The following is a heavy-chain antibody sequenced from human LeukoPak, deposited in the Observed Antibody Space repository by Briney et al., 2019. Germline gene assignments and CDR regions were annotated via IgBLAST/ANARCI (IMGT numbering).Heavy chain of an antibody. CDR1: GFPFSSHG. CDR2: IIGGAGGT. D-gene: IGHD2-2*01. J-gene: IGHJ4*02. CDR3: AHGSMYQLDY. Sequence: PGGSLRLSCAASGFPFSSHGMSWVRQAPGKGLEWVSGIIGGAGGTYYADSVKGRFTISRDNAKNTLYLQMNSLRAEDTAVYYCAHGSMYQLDYWGQGTPVTVSS. V-gene: IGHV3-23*01.